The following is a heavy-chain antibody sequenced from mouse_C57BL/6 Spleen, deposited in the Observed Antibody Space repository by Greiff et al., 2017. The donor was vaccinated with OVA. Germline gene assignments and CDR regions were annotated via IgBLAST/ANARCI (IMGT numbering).Heavy chain of an antibody. CDR3: APTSVAPYWYFDV. CDR1: GYSFTGYY. CDR2: IYPYNGVS. V-gene: IGHV1-31*01. D-gene: IGHD1-1*01. J-gene: IGHJ1*03. Sequence: VQLQQSGPELVKPGASVKISCKASGYSFTGYYMHWVKQSHGNILDWIGYIYPYNGVSSYNQKFKGKATLTVDKSSSTAYMELRSLTSEDSAAYDTAPTSVAPYWYFDVWGTGTTVTVSS.